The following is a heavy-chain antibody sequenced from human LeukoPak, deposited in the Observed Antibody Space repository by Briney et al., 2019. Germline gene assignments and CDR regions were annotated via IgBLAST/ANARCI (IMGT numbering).Heavy chain of an antibody. Sequence: GGSLRLSCAASGFTFSSYAMHWVRQAPGKGLEWVAVISYDGSNKYYADSVKGRFTISRDNSKNTLYLQMNSLRAEDTAVYYCARAPRTMVRGAYFDYWGQGTLVTVSS. CDR3: ARAPRTMVRGAYFDY. CDR1: GFTFSSYA. D-gene: IGHD3-10*01. J-gene: IGHJ4*02. CDR2: ISYDGSNK. V-gene: IGHV3-30-3*01.